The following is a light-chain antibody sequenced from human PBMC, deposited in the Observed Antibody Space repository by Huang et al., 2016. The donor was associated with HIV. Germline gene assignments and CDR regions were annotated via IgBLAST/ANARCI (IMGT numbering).Light chain of an antibody. CDR2: DAS. Sequence: EVVMTQSPATLSVSPGERATLSCRASQSVSSNLAWYQQKSGPAPRLLIYDASTRATGVPVRCSGSGSGTQFTLSISSLQTEDFAFYYCQQYSNWPPWTFGQGTKVEIK. CDR3: QQYSNWPPWT. J-gene: IGKJ1*01. CDR1: QSVSSN. V-gene: IGKV3-15*01.